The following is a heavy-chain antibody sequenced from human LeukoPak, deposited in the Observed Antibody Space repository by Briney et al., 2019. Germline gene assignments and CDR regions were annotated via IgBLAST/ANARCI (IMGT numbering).Heavy chain of an antibody. CDR1: GVIFSTDS. V-gene: IGHV3-21*01. J-gene: IGHJ4*02. CDR2: ISSSTSDI. CDR3: ARENSGSYYQFDC. Sequence: RGSLRLSCAASGVIFSTDSMNWVRQAPGPGLEWVSCISSSTSDIYYADSVKGRFTISRDNAKNSLYLQMDSLRPEDTAVYYCARENSGSYYQFDCWGQGTLVTVSP. D-gene: IGHD1-26*01.